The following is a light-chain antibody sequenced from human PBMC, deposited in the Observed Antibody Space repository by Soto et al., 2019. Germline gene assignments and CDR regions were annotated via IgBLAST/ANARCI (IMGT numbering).Light chain of an antibody. CDR2: DAS. J-gene: IGKJ5*01. CDR3: QQRSNWPLT. V-gene: IGKV3-11*01. Sequence: EIVLTQSPVILSLSPGERATLSGRASQSVSSYLPWYQQKTGQAPSLLIYDASNRAIVVQARFSGSGSGTDFSLTISSLEPGGFAVYYCQQRSNWPLTFGQGKRLEIK. CDR1: QSVSSY.